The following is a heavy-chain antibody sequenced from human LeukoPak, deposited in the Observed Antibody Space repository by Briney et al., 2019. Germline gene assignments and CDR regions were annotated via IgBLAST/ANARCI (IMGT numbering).Heavy chain of an antibody. V-gene: IGHV4-34*01. CDR1: GFTFSSYA. D-gene: IGHD3-22*01. CDR3: ARGPGDYDSSGYYSGINWFDP. Sequence: GSLRLSCAASGFTFSSYAMSWVRQAPGKGLEWIGEINHSGSTNYNPSLKSRVTISVDTSKNQFSLKLSSVTAADTAVYYCARGPGDYDSSGYYSGINWFDPWGQGTLVTVSS. J-gene: IGHJ5*02. CDR2: INHSGST.